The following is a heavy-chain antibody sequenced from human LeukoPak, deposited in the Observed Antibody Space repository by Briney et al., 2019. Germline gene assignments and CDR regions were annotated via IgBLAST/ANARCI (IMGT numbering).Heavy chain of an antibody. CDR3: ARDGYGVFRGGYFDD. V-gene: IGHV3-11*04. CDR1: GFTFSDYY. Sequence: GGSLRLSCAASGFTFSDYYMSWLRQAPGKGLEWVSYISSSGSSIYYADSVKGRFTISRDNARKSLYLQMNRLRAEDTAVYYCARDGYGVFRGGYFDDWGQGTLVTVSS. J-gene: IGHJ4*02. CDR2: ISSSGSSI. D-gene: IGHD4-17*01.